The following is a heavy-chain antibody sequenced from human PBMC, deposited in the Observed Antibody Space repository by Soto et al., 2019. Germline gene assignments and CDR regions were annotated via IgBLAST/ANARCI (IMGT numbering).Heavy chain of an antibody. CDR3: ARESAGRDEFESSGDFDY. CDR1: GYFFASYS. D-gene: IGHD3-22*01. CDR2: INPSVGST. Sequence: QVQLVQSGAEVKKPGASVKVSCKASGYFFASYSMHWVRQAPGQGLEWRGMINPSVGSTSYVEKFPGRVPMTRDTSTSTVYMKLSSLRSEDTAVYYCARESAGRDEFESSGDFDYWGQGTLVTVSS. J-gene: IGHJ4*02. V-gene: IGHV1-46*01.